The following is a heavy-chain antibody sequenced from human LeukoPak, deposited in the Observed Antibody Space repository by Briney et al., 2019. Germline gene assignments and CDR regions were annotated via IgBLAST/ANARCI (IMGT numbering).Heavy chain of an antibody. CDR1: GFTFSSYS. Sequence: QSGGSLRLSCVASGFTFSSYSMTWVRQTPERGLEWVSAISSSGGSMYYADSVKGRFTISRDNSKNTLSLQMNSLRAEDTAVYFCAKNPNRSSWYQDYWGQGTLVTVSS. J-gene: IGHJ4*02. V-gene: IGHV3-23*01. CDR2: ISSSGGSM. CDR3: AKNPNRSSWYQDY. D-gene: IGHD6-13*01.